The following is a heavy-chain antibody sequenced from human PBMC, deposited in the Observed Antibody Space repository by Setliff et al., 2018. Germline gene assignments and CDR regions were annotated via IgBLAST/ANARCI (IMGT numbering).Heavy chain of an antibody. CDR3: VRDDADNYDAFDN. J-gene: IGHJ3*02. CDR2: IKQDGSTK. D-gene: IGHD3-22*01. V-gene: IGHV3-7*01. CDR1: GFSFSRHW. Sequence: PGGSLRLSCVVSGFSFSRHWISWVRQAPGKGLEWVADIKQDGSTKYYLDSVKGRFTISRDNAKRSLYLQMNGLRADDTGVYYCVRDDADNYDAFDNWGQVTLVTVSS.